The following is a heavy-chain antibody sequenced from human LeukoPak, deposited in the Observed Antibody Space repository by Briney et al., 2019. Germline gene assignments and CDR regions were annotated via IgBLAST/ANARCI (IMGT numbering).Heavy chain of an antibody. CDR3: ARERDVLRFSEWSCLIY. J-gene: IGHJ4*02. CDR1: GFTFKNCA. D-gene: IGHD3-3*01. CDR2: ISGSDTTT. V-gene: IGHV3-23*01. Sequence: GGSLRLSCAASGFTFKNCAMSWIRQAPGKGLEWVSVISGSEWVSVISGSDTTTYYADSVKGRFTISRDNSKNTLYLQMNSLRAEDTAVYYCARERDVLRFSEWSCLIYWGQGTLVTVSS.